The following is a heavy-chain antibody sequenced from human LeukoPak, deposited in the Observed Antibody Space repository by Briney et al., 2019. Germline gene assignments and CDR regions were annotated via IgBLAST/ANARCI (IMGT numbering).Heavy chain of an antibody. CDR3: ARDLGGSGSYSSYYFDY. J-gene: IGHJ4*02. CDR1: GFTFSSYW. CDR2: IKQDGSEK. Sequence: PGGSLRLSCAASGFTFSSYWMSWVRQAPGKGLEWVANIKQDGSEKYYVDSVKGRFTISRDSAKNSLYLQMNSLRAEDTAVYYCARDLGGSGSYSSYYFDYWGQGTLVTVSS. V-gene: IGHV3-7*01. D-gene: IGHD3-10*01.